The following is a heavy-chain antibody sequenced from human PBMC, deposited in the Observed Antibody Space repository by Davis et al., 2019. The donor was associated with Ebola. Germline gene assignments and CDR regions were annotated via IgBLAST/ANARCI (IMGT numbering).Heavy chain of an antibody. CDR3: ARRPGWNQLHFDS. Sequence: ESLKISCAASGFIFSSYVMSWVRQAPGKGLEWVGYMFHTGSAYYNPSLKSRVTMSVDTSNNQFSLRLSSVTAADTAVYYCARRPGWNQLHFDSWGQGTLVTVSS. V-gene: IGHV4-59*04. D-gene: IGHD1-14*01. CDR2: MFHTGSA. CDR1: GFIFSSYV. J-gene: IGHJ4*02.